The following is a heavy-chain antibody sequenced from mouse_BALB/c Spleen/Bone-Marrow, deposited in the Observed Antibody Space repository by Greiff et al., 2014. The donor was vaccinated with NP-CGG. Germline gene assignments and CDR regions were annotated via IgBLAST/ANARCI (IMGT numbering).Heavy chain of an antibody. J-gene: IGHJ2*01. V-gene: IGHV5-9-3*01. CDR1: GFTFSTCA. CDR3: ARQGDGYYDY. Sequence: EVKLQESGGGLVKPGGSLKLSCAASGFTFSTCAMSWVRQTPEKRLEWVATISTNDNYTYYPDRVKGQFTISRDNAKNTLYLQMSSLRSEDTAMYYCARQGDGYYDYWGQGTTLTFSS. D-gene: IGHD2-3*01. CDR2: ISTNDNYT.